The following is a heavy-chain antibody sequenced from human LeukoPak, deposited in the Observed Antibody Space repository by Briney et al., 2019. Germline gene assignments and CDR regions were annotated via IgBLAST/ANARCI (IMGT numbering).Heavy chain of an antibody. CDR1: GFTFSSYA. J-gene: IGHJ3*02. Sequence: GGSLRLSCAASGFTFSSYAMSWVRQAPGKGLEWVSAISGSGGSTYYADSVKGRFTISRDNSKNSLYLQMNSLRAEDTALYHCARDDGRGAFDIWGQGTMVTVSS. V-gene: IGHV3-23*01. CDR3: ARDDGRGAFDI. CDR2: ISGSGGST.